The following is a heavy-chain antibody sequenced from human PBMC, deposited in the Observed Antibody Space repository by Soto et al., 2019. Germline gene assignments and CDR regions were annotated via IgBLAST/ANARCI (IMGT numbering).Heavy chain of an antibody. D-gene: IGHD3-16*01. J-gene: IGHJ1*01. Sequence: QVQLVESGGGVVQPGTSLRVSCVGSGFTFRSYVIHWVRQAPGKGLEWVALTSYDGSDKYYDESVWGRFTISRDNSRNTVDLQMDSLRLEDTSLYYCARWGTTGGLDVWGQGTLVSVSS. CDR3: ARWGTTGGLDV. V-gene: IGHV3-30*19. CDR1: GFTFRSYV. CDR2: TSYDGSDK.